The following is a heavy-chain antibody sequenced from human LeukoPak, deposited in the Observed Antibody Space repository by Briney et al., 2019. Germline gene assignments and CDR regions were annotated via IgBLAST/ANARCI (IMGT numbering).Heavy chain of an antibody. CDR2: IDSGGST. J-gene: IGHJ4*02. CDR1: GFTVSSNF. D-gene: IGHD3-9*01. CDR3: ALGLVTDY. Sequence: GGSLRLSCAASGFTVSSNFMSWVRQAPGKGLEWVSVIDSGGSTYYADTVKGRFTISRDNSKNTLYLQINSLRAEDAAVYYCALGLVTDYWGQGTLVTVSS. V-gene: IGHV3-66*01.